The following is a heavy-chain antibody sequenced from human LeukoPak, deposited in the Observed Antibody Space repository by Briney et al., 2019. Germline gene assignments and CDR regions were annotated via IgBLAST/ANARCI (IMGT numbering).Heavy chain of an antibody. V-gene: IGHV4-59*01. CDR1: GGSISSYY. Sequence: PSETLSLTCTVSGGSISSYYWSWIRQPPGKGLEWIGYIYYSGSTNYNPSLKSRVTISVDTSKNQFSLKLSSVTAADTAVYYCARGIGDYYYYGMDVWGQGTTVPVSS. CDR2: IYYSGST. CDR3: ARGIGDYYYYGMDV. J-gene: IGHJ6*02. D-gene: IGHD2-15*01.